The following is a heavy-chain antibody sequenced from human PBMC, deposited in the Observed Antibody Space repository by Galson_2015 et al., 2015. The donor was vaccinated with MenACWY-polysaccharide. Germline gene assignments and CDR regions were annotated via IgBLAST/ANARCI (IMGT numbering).Heavy chain of an antibody. D-gene: IGHD3-22*01. J-gene: IGHJ1*01. CDR2: ISAYNGNT. CDR3: ARDLRSGYYYEGYFQH. CDR1: GYTFTSYG. Sequence: SVKVSCKASGYTFTSYGIGWVRQAPGQGLEWMGWISAYNGNTNYAQKLQGRVTMTTDTSTGTAYMELRSLRSDDTAVYYCARDLRSGYYYEGYFQHWGQGTLVTVSS. V-gene: IGHV1-18*01.